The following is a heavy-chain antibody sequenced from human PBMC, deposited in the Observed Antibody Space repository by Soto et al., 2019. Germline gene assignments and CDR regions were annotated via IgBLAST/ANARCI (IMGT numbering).Heavy chain of an antibody. CDR1: GFTFSAYS. V-gene: IGHV3-21*01. D-gene: IGHD1-1*01. J-gene: IGHJ5*02. Sequence: GGSLRLSCAASGFTFSAYSMNWVRQAPGKGLEWVSSISSSSGYISYADSVKGRFTISRDNARNSLYLQMNSLRAEDTAVYYCAREGLSTVPHSCGQGTLVTVSS. CDR3: AREGLSTVPHS. CDR2: ISSSSGYI.